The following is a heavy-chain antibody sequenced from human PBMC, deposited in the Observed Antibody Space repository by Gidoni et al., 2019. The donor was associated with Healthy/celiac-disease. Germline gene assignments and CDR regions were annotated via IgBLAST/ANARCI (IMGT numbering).Heavy chain of an antibody. CDR3: ARRSVWSGYSIFDY. V-gene: IGHV4-39*01. D-gene: IGHD3-3*01. CDR2: IYYSGST. Sequence: QLQLQESGPGLVKPSETLSLTCTASGRSISSSRDYWGWTGQPPGKVLEWIGSIYYSGSTYYNTSLKRRVTISVDTSKNQFSLKLSSVTAADTAVYYCARRSVWSGYSIFDYWGQGTLVTVSS. J-gene: IGHJ4*02. CDR1: GRSISSSRDY.